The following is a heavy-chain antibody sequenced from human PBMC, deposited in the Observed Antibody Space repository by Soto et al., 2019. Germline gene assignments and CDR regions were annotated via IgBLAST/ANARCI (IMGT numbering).Heavy chain of an antibody. D-gene: IGHD6-13*01. CDR1: RFTFSGYG. Sequence: QVQLVESGGGVVQPGTSLRLSCAASRFTFSGYGMQWVRQAPGKGLEWVAVVSYDGSNKYYADSVKGRFTISRDNSKNTLFLQMNSLRAEDTAVYYCAKERTTAAGGAIDDWGQGSLVTVSS. V-gene: IGHV3-30*18. CDR3: AKERTTAAGGAIDD. J-gene: IGHJ4*02. CDR2: VSYDGSNK.